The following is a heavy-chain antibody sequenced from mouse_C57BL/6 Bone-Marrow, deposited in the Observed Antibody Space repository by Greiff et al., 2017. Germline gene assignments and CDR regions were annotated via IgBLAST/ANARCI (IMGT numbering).Heavy chain of an antibody. CDR3: ARGGWSYAMDY. V-gene: IGHV1-42*01. CDR1: GYSFTGYY. D-gene: IGHD2-3*01. Sequence: VQLQQSGPELVKPGASVKISCKASGYSFTGYYMNWVKQSPEKSLEWIGEINPSTGGTTYNQKFKAKATLTVDKSSSTAYMQLKSLTSEDSAVYYFARGGWSYAMDYWGQGTSVTVSS. CDR2: INPSTGGT. J-gene: IGHJ4*01.